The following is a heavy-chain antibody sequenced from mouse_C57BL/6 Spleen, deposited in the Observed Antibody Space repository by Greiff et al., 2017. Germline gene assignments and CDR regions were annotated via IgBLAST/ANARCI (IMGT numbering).Heavy chain of an antibody. CDR3: ARNWIYAMDY. J-gene: IGHJ4*01. CDR2: ISSGSSTI. Sequence: EVHLVESGGGLVKPGGSLKLSCAASGFTFSDYGMHWVRQAPEKGLEWVAYISSGSSTIYYADTVKGRFTISSDNAKNTLFLQMTSLRSEDTAMYYCARNWIYAMDYWGQGTSVTVSS. V-gene: IGHV5-17*01. D-gene: IGHD4-1*01. CDR1: GFTFSDYG.